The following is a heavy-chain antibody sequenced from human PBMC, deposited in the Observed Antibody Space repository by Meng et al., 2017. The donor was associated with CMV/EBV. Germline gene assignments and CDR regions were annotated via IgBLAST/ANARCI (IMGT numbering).Heavy chain of an antibody. D-gene: IGHD5-18*01. Sequence: GESLKISCAASGFTFSSYGMHWVRQAPGKGLEWVAFIRYDGSNKYYADSVKGRFTISRDNSKNTLYLQMNSLRAEDTAVYYCAGPTAGYSYGLVIRNNWFDPWGQGTLVTVSS. CDR2: IRYDGSNK. J-gene: IGHJ5*02. CDR3: AGPTAGYSYGLVIRNNWFDP. V-gene: IGHV3-30*02. CDR1: GFTFSSYG.